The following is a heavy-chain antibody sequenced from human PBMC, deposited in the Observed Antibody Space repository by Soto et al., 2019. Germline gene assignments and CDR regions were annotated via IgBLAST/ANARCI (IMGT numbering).Heavy chain of an antibody. Sequence: ASVKVSCKASGYTFTSYAMHWVRQAPGQRLEWMGWINAGNGNTKYSQKFQGRVTITRDTSASTAYMELSSLRSEDTAVYYCARDYPFSYCGGDCYPFDYWGQGTLVTVSS. CDR3: ARDYPFSYCGGDCYPFDY. CDR1: GYTFTSYA. D-gene: IGHD2-21*02. CDR2: INAGNGNT. J-gene: IGHJ4*02. V-gene: IGHV1-3*01.